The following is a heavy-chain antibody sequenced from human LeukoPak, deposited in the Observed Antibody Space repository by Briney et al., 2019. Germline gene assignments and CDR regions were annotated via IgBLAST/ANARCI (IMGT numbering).Heavy chain of an antibody. V-gene: IGHV1-2*02. D-gene: IGHD6-13*01. CDR1: AYTFTFYY. J-gene: IGHJ4*02. Sequence: GAAGKVSFKSSAYTFTFYYMHLVRQAPGQGLEWMGWINPNSGGTNYAQKFQGRVTMTRDTSISTAYMELSRLRSDDTAVYYCARETDIAAAGFDYWGQGTLVTVSS. CDR2: INPNSGGT. CDR3: ARETDIAAAGFDY.